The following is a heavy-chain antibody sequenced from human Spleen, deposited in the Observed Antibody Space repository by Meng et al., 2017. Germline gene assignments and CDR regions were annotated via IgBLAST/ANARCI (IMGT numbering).Heavy chain of an antibody. CDR3: AKVVKAAAAL. J-gene: IGHJ4*02. V-gene: IGHV3-48*03. D-gene: IGHD6-13*01. CDR1: GFTFSTFE. Sequence: GESLKISCAASGFTFSTFEMSWVRLAPGKGLEWISHISSSGSTIYYADSVKGRFTISIDNSKNLLYLQMNTLTDEDTATYYCAKVVKAAAALWGQGTQVTVSS. CDR2: ISSSGSTI.